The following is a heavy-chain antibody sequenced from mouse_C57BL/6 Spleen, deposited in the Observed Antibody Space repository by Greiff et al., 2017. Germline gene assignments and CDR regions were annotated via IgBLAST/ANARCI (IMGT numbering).Heavy chain of an antibody. Sequence: VQLQHSGAELVRPGTSVKVSCKASGYAFTNYLIEWVKQRPGQGLEWIGVINPGSGGTTNNDKFKGKATLTADKSSSTAYMQLSSLTSENSAVYFCARYYDGYYGAMDYWGQGTSVTVSS. J-gene: IGHJ4*01. CDR3: ARYYDGYYGAMDY. CDR2: INPGSGGT. V-gene: IGHV1-54*01. D-gene: IGHD2-3*01. CDR1: GYAFTNYL.